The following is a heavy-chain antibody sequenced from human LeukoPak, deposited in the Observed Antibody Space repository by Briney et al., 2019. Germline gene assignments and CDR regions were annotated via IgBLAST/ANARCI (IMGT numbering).Heavy chain of an antibody. V-gene: IGHV3-48*01. CDR3: AGLGDDYGDYPPPFDY. CDR1: GFTFSSYS. J-gene: IGHJ4*02. Sequence: GGSLRLSCAASGFTFSSYSMNWVRQAPGKGLEWVSYISSSSSTIYYADSVKGRFTISRDNAKNSLYLQMNSLRAEDTAVYYCAGLGDDYGDYPPPFDYWGQGTLVTVSS. D-gene: IGHD4-17*01. CDR2: ISSSSSTI.